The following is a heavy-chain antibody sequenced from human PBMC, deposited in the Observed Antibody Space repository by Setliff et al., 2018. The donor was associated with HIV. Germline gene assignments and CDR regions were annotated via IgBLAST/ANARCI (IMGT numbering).Heavy chain of an antibody. D-gene: IGHD4-17*01. J-gene: IGHJ6*03. CDR2: IYYSGST. CDR3: ARGYGNYYYYYMDV. CDR1: GDFISSSTDY. V-gene: IGHV4-39*01. Sequence: SETLSLTCSVSGDFISSSTDYWGWIRQPPGKGLEWIGSIYYSGSTYYNPSLKSRVTISADTSKNQFSLKLSSVTAADTAVYYCARGYGNYYYYYMDVWGKGTTVTVSS.